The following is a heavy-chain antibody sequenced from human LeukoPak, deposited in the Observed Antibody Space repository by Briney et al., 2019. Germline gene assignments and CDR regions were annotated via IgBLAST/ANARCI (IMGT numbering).Heavy chain of an antibody. CDR2: IYSGGST. CDR3: ARVPPWDSSGWYDRGYRFDP. CDR1: GFTVSSNY. Sequence: GGSLRLSCAASGFTVSSNYMSWVRQAPGKGLEWVSVIYSGGSTYYADSVKGRFTISRDNSKNTLYLQMNSLRAEDTAVYYCARVPPWDSSGWYDRGYRFDPWGQGTLVTVSS. J-gene: IGHJ5*02. V-gene: IGHV3-53*01. D-gene: IGHD6-19*01.